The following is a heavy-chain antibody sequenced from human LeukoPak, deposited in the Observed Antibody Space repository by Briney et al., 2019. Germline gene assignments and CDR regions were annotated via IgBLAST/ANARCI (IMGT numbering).Heavy chain of an antibody. CDR2: ISSSSSTI. D-gene: IGHD4-17*01. J-gene: IGHJ5*02. CDR3: ARGTTVTTLVGNWFDP. Sequence: GESLRLSCAASGFTFSSYSMNWVRQAPGKGLEWVSYISSSSSTIYYADSVKGRFTISRDNAKNSLYLQMNSLRAEDTAVYYCARGTTVTTLVGNWFDPWGQGTLVTVSS. V-gene: IGHV3-48*04. CDR1: GFTFSSYS.